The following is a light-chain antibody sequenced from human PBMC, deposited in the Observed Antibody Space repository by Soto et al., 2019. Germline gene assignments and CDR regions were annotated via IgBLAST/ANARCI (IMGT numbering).Light chain of an antibody. CDR2: WAS. CDR3: QQYYNTPYT. J-gene: IGKJ2*01. V-gene: IGKV4-1*01. Sequence: DVVLTQSPDSLPVSLGERATINCKSSQSLLYSSNNKNYLAWYQQNPGQPPKLLIYWASTRDSGVPDRFSGSGSGTDFTLTISGLQAEDVAVDYCQQYYNTPYTFGQGTKLEIK. CDR1: QSLLYSSNNKNY.